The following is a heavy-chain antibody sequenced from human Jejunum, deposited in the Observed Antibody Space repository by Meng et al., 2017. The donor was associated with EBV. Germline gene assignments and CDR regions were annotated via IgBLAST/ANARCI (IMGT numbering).Heavy chain of an antibody. CDR3: ARDYSDSSRQGY. J-gene: IGHJ4*02. CDR2: INPNSGGT. V-gene: IGHV1-2*06. D-gene: IGHD3-22*01. CDR1: GYTFTGYF. Sequence: GRRGQSGGEGKQPGASVRASCKASGYTFTGYFIHWVRQAPGQGLEWMGRINPNSGGTSYTQKFQGRVTMTRDTSITTAYMELSRLGSDDTAVYYCARDYSDSSRQGYWGQGTLVTVSS.